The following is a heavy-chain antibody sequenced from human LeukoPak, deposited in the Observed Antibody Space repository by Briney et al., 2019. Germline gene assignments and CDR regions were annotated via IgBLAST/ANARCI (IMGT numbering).Heavy chain of an antibody. CDR1: GYTFTSYG. CDR2: ISAYNGNT. CDR3: ARDLIIGGATTSANWFDP. J-gene: IGHJ5*02. D-gene: IGHD1-26*01. Sequence: GASVKVSCKASGYTFTSYGISWVRQAPGQGLEWMGWISAYNGNTNYAQKLQGRVTMTTDTSTSTAYMELRSLRSDDTAVYYCARDLIIGGATTSANWFDPWGQGTLVTVSS. V-gene: IGHV1-18*01.